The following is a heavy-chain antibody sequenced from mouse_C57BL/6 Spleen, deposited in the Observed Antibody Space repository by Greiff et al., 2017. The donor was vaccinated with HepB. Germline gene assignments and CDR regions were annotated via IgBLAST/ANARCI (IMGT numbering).Heavy chain of an antibody. J-gene: IGHJ4*01. Sequence: QVQLKESGPGLVAPSQSLSITCTVSGFSLTSYGVDWVRQSPGKGLEWLGVIWGVGSTNYNSALKSRLSISKDNSKSQVFLKMNSLQTADKAMYYCARSYGYDVRYYAMDYWGQGTSVTVSS. D-gene: IGHD2-2*01. CDR1: GFSLTSYG. V-gene: IGHV2-6*01. CDR2: IWGVGST. CDR3: ARSYGYDVRYYAMDY.